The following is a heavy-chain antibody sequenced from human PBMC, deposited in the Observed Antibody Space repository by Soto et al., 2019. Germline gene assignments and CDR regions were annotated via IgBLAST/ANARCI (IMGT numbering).Heavy chain of an antibody. Sequence: QVQLVQSGAEVKKPGASVRVSCKASGYTFTTYGITWVRQAPGQGLEWMGWISNFNGDTKYAQKLRGRVTVTTDTSTSTAYMELRSLRSDDTAVYYCAREGYNYGLPDDYWGQGTLVTVSS. CDR1: GYTFTTYG. J-gene: IGHJ4*02. CDR2: ISNFNGDT. CDR3: AREGYNYGLPDDY. V-gene: IGHV1-18*01. D-gene: IGHD5-18*01.